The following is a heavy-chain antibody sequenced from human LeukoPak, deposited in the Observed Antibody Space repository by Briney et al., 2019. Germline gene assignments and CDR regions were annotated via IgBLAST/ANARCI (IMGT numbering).Heavy chain of an antibody. CDR3: ARDVDTGFDY. J-gene: IGHJ4*02. D-gene: IGHD2-8*02. CDR1: GFTVSSNY. V-gene: IGHV3-21*01. CDR2: ISSSSSYI. Sequence: GGSLRLSCAASGFTVSSNYMSWVRQAPGKGLEWVSSISSSSSYIYYADSVKGRFTISRDNAKNSLYLQMNSLRAEDTAVYYCARDVDTGFDYWGQGTLVTVSS.